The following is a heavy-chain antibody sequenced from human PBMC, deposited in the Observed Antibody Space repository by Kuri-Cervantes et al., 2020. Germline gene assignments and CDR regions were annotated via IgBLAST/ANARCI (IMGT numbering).Heavy chain of an antibody. CDR2: ISWNSGSI. CDR1: GFTFDDYA. V-gene: IGHV3-9*01. J-gene: IGHJ3*02. D-gene: IGHD3-22*01. Sequence: GGSLRLSCAASGFTFDDYAMHWVRQAPGKGLEWVSGISWNSGSIDYADSVKGRFTISRDNSKNTLYLQMNSLRAEDTAVYYCARDYYDSSGGAFDIWGQGTMVTVSS. CDR3: ARDYYDSSGGAFDI.